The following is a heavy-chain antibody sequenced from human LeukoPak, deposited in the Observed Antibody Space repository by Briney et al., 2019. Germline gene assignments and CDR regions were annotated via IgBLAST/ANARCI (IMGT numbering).Heavy chain of an antibody. Sequence: SETLSLTYTVSGGSISSYYWSWLRQPPGKGLEWIGYIYYSGSTNYNPSLKSRVTISVDTSKNQFSLKLSSVTAADTAVYYCARVSSWFPRYFDLWGRGTLVTVSS. J-gene: IGHJ2*01. CDR2: IYYSGST. D-gene: IGHD6-13*01. V-gene: IGHV4-59*12. CDR1: GGSISSYY. CDR3: ARVSSWFPRYFDL.